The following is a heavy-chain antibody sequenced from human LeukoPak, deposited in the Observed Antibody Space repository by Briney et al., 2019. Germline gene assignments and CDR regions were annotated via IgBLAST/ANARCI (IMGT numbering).Heavy chain of an antibody. CDR3: ARGGQYYFASGNVDY. CDR2: ISTFSGDT. CDR1: GYTFTNYY. J-gene: IGHJ4*02. V-gene: IGHV1-18*01. D-gene: IGHD3-10*01. Sequence: GASVKVSCKTSGYTFTNYYMAWVRQAPGQGLEWMGWISTFSGDTHYAQNLQGRVTMTTDTSTSTAYMELRSLRPDDTAVYYCARGGQYYFASGNVDYWGQGTLVTVSS.